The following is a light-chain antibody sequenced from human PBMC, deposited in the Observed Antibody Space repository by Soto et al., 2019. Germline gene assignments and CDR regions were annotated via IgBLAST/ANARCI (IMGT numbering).Light chain of an antibody. J-gene: IGLJ1*01. CDR1: SSDVGAYNY. V-gene: IGLV2-14*01. Sequence: QSVLTQPASVSGSPGQSITISCTGTSSDVGAYNYVSWYQHHPGKAPKLMVYEIYNRPSGVSSRFSGSKSGNTASLTISGLQAGDEADYYCSSYTISGLCVFGTGTKLTVL. CDR2: EIY. CDR3: SSYTISGLCV.